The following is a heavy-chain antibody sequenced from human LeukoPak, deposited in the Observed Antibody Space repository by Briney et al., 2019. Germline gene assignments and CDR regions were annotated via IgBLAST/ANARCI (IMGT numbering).Heavy chain of an antibody. V-gene: IGHV4-4*07. J-gene: IGHJ6*02. CDR1: GGSISSYY. CDR3: ASRWAYCGGDCYPTLEYYYYGMDV. CDR2: IYTSGST. D-gene: IGHD2-21*02. Sequence: LETLSLTCAVSGGSISSYYWSWIRQPAGKGLEWIGRIYTSGSTNYNPSLKSRVTMSVDTSKNQFSLKLSSVTAADTAVYYCASRWAYCGGDCYPTLEYYYYGMDVWGQGTTVTVSS.